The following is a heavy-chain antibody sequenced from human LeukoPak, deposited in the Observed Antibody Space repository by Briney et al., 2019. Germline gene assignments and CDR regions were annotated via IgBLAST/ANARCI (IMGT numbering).Heavy chain of an antibody. CDR3: ARDGAAATFDY. V-gene: IGHV7-4-1*02. D-gene: IGHD6-25*01. CDR1: GYTFTSYA. J-gene: IGHJ4*02. CDR2: IDINTGNP. Sequence: GASVKVSCKASGYTFTSYAMNWVRQAPGQGLEWMGWIDINTGNPTYAQGFTGRFVFSLDTSVSTAFLQISSLKAEDTAVYYCARDGAAATFDYWGQGTLVTVSS.